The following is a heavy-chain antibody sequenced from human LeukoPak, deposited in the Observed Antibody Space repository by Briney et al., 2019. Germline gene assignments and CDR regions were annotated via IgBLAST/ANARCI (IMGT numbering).Heavy chain of an antibody. CDR1: GGTFSSYA. Sequence: VASVKVSCKASGGTFSSYAISWVRQAPGQGLEWMGRIIPIFGIANYAQKFQGRVTITADKSTSTAYMELSSLRSEDTAVYYCARDRGYRGGDCYHDFDYWGQGTLVTVSS. CDR2: IIPIFGIA. V-gene: IGHV1-69*04. J-gene: IGHJ4*02. CDR3: ARDRGYRGGDCYHDFDY. D-gene: IGHD2-21*02.